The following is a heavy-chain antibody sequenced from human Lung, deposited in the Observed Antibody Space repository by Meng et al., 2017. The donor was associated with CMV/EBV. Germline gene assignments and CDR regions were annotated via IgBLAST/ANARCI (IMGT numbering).Heavy chain of an antibody. J-gene: IGHJ6*02. CDR1: GGSISSYY. V-gene: IGHV4-59*01. CDR3: ARHGSGSYFYGIDV. Sequence: GSLRLXCTVSGGSISSYYWSWIRQPPGKGLEDIGYIYYSGSTSYNPSLKSRVTISVDTSKNQFYLKLRSVTAAGTAVYYCARHGSGSYFYGIDVWGQGNXVNGAS. D-gene: IGHD3-10*01. CDR2: IYYSGST.